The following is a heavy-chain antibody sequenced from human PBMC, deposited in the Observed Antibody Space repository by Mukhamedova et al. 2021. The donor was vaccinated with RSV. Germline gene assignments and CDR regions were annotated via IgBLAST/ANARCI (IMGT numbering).Heavy chain of an antibody. Sequence: IDPNDSYTNYSPSFQGHVTISADKSISTAYLQWSSLKASDTAMYYCARRRLVAADARNYYYYGMDVWGQGTTGTVSS. CDR2: IDPNDSYT. CDR3: ARRRLVAADARNYYYYGMDV. V-gene: IGHV5-10-1*01. J-gene: IGHJ6*02. D-gene: IGHD2-15*01.